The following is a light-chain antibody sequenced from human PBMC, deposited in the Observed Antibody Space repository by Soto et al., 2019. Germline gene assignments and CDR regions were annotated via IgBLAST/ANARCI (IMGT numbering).Light chain of an antibody. CDR1: QSLLYSSNNKNY. CDR3: QQYYSSPLT. CDR2: WAS. Sequence: DIVMTQSPDSLAVSLGERATVNCKSSQSLLYSSNNKNYLAWYQQKPGQPPKMLIYWASSRESGVPDRFSGSGSGTDFTLTISSLQAEDVAVYYCQQYYSSPLTFGGGTKVDI. V-gene: IGKV4-1*01. J-gene: IGKJ4*01.